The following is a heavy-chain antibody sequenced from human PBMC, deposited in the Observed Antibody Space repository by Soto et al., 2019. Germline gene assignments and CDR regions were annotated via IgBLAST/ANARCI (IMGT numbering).Heavy chain of an antibody. CDR2: IYYSGRA. V-gene: IGHV4-31*03. D-gene: IGHD3-22*01. Sequence: SETLSLTCTVSGDSINSGDFYWSWIRQNPGKGLEWVGYIYYSGRAYYNPSLRSRLTISLDKSKNQFSLKLSSVTAADTAVYYCATNNGAYYFDISYWGQGTLVTVSS. J-gene: IGHJ4*02. CDR1: GDSINSGDFY. CDR3: ATNNGAYYFDISY.